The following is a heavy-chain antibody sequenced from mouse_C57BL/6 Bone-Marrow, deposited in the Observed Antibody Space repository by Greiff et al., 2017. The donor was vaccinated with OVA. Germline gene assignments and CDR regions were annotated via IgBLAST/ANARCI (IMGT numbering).Heavy chain of an antibody. CDR2: IHPNSGST. D-gene: IGHD1-1*01. V-gene: IGHV1-64*01. Sequence: VQLQQPGAELVKPGASVKLSCKASGYTFTSYWMHWVKQRPGQGLEWIGMIHPNSGSTNYNEKFKSKATLTVDKSSSTACMQLSSLTSEDSAVYYCARFIYYYWYFEVWGTGTTVTVSA. CDR3: ARFIYYYWYFEV. J-gene: IGHJ1*03. CDR1: GYTFTSYW.